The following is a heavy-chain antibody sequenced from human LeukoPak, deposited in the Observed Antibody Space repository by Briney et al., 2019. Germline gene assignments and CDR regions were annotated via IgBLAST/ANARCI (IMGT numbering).Heavy chain of an antibody. CDR1: GYTFTGYY. Sequence: ASVKVSCKASGYTFTGYYMHWGRQAPGQGLEWMGWLNPRSGATNYAQKFQARVTMTRDTSINTAYMELSRLRSDDTAVYYCARDHRRGSTGYDMPADWGQGTLVTVSS. V-gene: IGHV1-2*02. J-gene: IGHJ4*02. CDR3: ARDHRRGSTGYDMPAD. D-gene: IGHD5-12*01. CDR2: LNPRSGAT.